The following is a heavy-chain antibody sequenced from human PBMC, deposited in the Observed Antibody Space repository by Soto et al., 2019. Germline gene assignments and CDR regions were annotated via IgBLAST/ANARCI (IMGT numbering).Heavy chain of an antibody. D-gene: IGHD2-15*01. V-gene: IGHV1-46*01. CDR1: GYTFTSYY. J-gene: IGHJ4*02. CDR2: INPSGGST. Sequence: GASVKVSCKASGYTFTSYYMHWVRQAPGQGLEWMGIINPSGGSTSYAQKFQGRVTMTRDTSTSTVYMELSSLRSEDTAVYYCAREVCSGGSCYPTEIVPLDYWGQGTLVTVSS. CDR3: AREVCSGGSCYPTEIVPLDY.